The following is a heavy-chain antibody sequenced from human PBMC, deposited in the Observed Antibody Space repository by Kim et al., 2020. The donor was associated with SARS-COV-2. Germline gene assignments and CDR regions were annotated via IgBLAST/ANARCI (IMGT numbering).Heavy chain of an antibody. Sequence: DSVKGRFTISRDNAKNSLYLQMNSLRAEDTALYYCAKDSYGSGSYSHFDYWGQGTLVTVSS. D-gene: IGHD3-10*01. V-gene: IGHV3-9*01. CDR3: AKDSYGSGSYSHFDY. J-gene: IGHJ4*02.